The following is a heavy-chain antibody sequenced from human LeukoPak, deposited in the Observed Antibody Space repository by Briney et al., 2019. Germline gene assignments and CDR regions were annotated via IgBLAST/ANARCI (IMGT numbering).Heavy chain of an antibody. Sequence: SQTLSLTCTVSGGSISSGGYYWSWIRQPPGKGLEWIGYIYHSGSTYYNPSLKSRVTISVDRSKNQFSLKLSSVTAADTAVYYCARMRRYLCDYWGQGTLVTVSS. D-gene: IGHD3-16*02. J-gene: IGHJ4*02. CDR3: ARMRRYLCDY. V-gene: IGHV4-30-2*01. CDR2: IYHSGST. CDR1: GGSISSGGYY.